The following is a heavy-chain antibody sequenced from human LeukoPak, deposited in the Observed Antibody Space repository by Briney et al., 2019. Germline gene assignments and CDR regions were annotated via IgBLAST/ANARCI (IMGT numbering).Heavy chain of an antibody. Sequence: ASVNVSCKASGYTFTSYGISWVRQAPGQGLEWMGWISAYNGNTNYAQKLQGRVTMTTDTSTSTAYMELRSLRSDATAVYSCARDMGTVTTFDYWGQGTLVTVSS. CDR2: ISAYNGNT. D-gene: IGHD4-17*01. V-gene: IGHV1-18*01. J-gene: IGHJ4*02. CDR3: ARDMGTVTTFDY. CDR1: GYTFTSYG.